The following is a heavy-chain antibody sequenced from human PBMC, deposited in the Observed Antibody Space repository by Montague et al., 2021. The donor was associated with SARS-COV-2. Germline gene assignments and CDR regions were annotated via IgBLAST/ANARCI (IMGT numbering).Heavy chain of an antibody. V-gene: IGHV4-34*01. CDR3: ARGTGPRSITRFGVIISGHVFDI. Sequence: SETLSLTCAVYGGSFSGYYWSWIRQPPGKGLEWIGEINHRGSTNYNPSLKSRVIIPVATSENQFSLKLSSVTAADTAVYYCARGTGPRSITRFGVIISGHVFDIWGQGTMVTVSS. CDR2: INHRGST. J-gene: IGHJ3*02. D-gene: IGHD3-3*01. CDR1: GGSFSGYY.